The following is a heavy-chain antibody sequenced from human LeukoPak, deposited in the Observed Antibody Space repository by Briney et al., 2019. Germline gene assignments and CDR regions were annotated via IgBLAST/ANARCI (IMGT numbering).Heavy chain of an antibody. CDR1: GFVFSNYN. CDR3: ARDPMRSSGWFDY. V-gene: IGHV3-48*01. CDR2: ISSSSSTI. Sequence: GGSLRLSCAASGFVFSNYNMHWVRQAPGKGLEWVSYISSSSSTIFYADSVKGRFTISRDNSRNTLYLQMNSLRAEDTAVYYCARDPMRSSGWFDYWGQGTLVTVSS. J-gene: IGHJ4*02. D-gene: IGHD6-19*01.